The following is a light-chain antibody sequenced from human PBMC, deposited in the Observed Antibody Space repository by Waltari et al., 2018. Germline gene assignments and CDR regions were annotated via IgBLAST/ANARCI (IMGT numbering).Light chain of an antibody. CDR1: QSISSW. J-gene: IGKJ1*01. CDR2: KSS. Sequence: DIQMTQSPSTLSASVGDRVTITCRASQSISSWLAWYQQKPGKAPKLLIYKSSSVESGGPSRFSGSGSGTEFTLTISSLQPDDFATYYCQQYNIYWTFGQGTKVEIK. CDR3: QQYNIYWT. V-gene: IGKV1-5*03.